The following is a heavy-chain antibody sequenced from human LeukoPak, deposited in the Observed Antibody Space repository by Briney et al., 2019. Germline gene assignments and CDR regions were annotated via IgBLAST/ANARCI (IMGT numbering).Heavy chain of an antibody. CDR3: ARDDNYGIFVNVDY. J-gene: IGHJ4*02. CDR1: GGSISSYY. D-gene: IGHD4-11*01. CDR2: IYTSGST. V-gene: IGHV4-4*07. Sequence: PSETLSLTCTVSGGSISSYYWSWIRQPAGKGLEWIGRIYTSGSTNYKSSLKSRVTMSVDTSKNQFSLKLSSVTAADTAVYYCARDDNYGIFVNVDYWGQGTLVTVSS.